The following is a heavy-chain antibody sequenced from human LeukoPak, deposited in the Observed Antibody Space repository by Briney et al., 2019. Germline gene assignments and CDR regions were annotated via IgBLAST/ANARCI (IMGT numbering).Heavy chain of an antibody. CDR2: IGSSGSSI. CDR1: GFTFSSYE. J-gene: IGHJ3*02. CDR3: ATQGRRAMLGI. Sequence: GGSLRLSCAASGFTFSSYEMNWVRQAPGKGLEWVSYIGSSGSSIYYADSVKGRFTISRDNAKNSLYLQMNSLRAEDTAVYYCATQGRRAMLGIWGQGTMVTVSS. V-gene: IGHV3-48*03. D-gene: IGHD3-10*02.